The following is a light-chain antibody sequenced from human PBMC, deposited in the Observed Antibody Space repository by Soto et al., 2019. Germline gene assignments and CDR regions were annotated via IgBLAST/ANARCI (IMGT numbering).Light chain of an antibody. Sequence: SYELTQPPSVSVAPGKTARITCGENNIGSKSVHWYQQKPGQAPVLVIYYDSDRPSGIPERFSGSNSGNTATLTISRVEAGDEADYYCQVWDSSSDPKGVFGGGTKLTVL. J-gene: IGLJ2*01. CDR3: QVWDSSSDPKGV. V-gene: IGLV3-21*04. CDR1: NIGSKS. CDR2: YDS.